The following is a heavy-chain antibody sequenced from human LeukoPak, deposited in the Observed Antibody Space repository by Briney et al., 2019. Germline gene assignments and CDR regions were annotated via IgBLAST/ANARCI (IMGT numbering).Heavy chain of an antibody. J-gene: IGHJ5*02. CDR1: GGSFSGYY. CDR2: INHSGST. V-gene: IGHV4-34*01. Sequence: SETLSLTCAVYGGSFSGYYWSWIRQPPGKGLEWIGEINHSGSTNYNPSLKSRVTISVDTSKNQFSLKLSSVTAADTAVYYCERGPQTDSNSNGWFDPWGHGTLVTVSS. CDR3: ERGPQTDSNSNGWFDP. D-gene: IGHD4-23*01.